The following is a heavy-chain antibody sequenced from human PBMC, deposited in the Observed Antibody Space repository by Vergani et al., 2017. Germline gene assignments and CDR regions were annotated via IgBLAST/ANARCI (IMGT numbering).Heavy chain of an antibody. CDR2: IIPILGIA. D-gene: IGHD3-9*01. J-gene: IGHJ4*02. CDR1: GGTFSSYA. CDR3: ARDGDHSLTGYYIPFDY. V-gene: IGHV1-69*04. Sequence: QVQLLQSGAEVKKPGSSVKVSCKASGGTFSSYAISWVRQAPGQGLEWMGRIIPILGIANYAQKFQGRITITADKSTSTAYMELSSLRSEDTAVYYCARDGDHSLTGYYIPFDYWGQGTLVTVSS.